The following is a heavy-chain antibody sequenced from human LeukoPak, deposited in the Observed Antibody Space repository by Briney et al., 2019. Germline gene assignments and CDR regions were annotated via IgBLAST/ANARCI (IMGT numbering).Heavy chain of an antibody. CDR1: GYTFTGYY. D-gene: IGHD1-26*01. CDR3: ARGGGGSYFGFDY. Sequence: ASVKVSCKASGYTFTGYYMHWVRQAPGQGLEWRGWINPNSGGTNYAQKFQGRVTMTRDTSISTAYMELSRLRSDDTAVYYCARGGGGSYFGFDYWGQGTLVTVSS. V-gene: IGHV1-2*02. J-gene: IGHJ4*02. CDR2: INPNSGGT.